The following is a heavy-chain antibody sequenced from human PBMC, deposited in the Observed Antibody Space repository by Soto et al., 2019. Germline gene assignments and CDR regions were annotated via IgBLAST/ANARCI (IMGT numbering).Heavy chain of an antibody. CDR2: ISSRSSYI. D-gene: IGHD5-12*01. CDR3: ARSPGRDGYNHFEY. Sequence: EVQLVESGGGLVKPGGSLRLSCAASGFTFSIYSISWVRQAPGKGLEWVSSISSRSSYIYYADSVKGRFTISRDNAKKSLYLQMNSLRAEDTAVYYCARSPGRDGYNHFEYWGQGTLVTVSS. CDR1: GFTFSIYS. V-gene: IGHV3-21*01. J-gene: IGHJ4*02.